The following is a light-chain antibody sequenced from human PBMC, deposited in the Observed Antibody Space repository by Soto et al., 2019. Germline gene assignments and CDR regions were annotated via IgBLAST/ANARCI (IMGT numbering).Light chain of an antibody. Sequence: DIQMTQSPSSLSASVGDRVTITCRASQGISTYLAWYQQKPGRVPKLLIYDASTLQSGVPSRFSGSGSGTDFTLTISSLQPEDVATYYCQQLFDSPITFGQGTRLEIK. J-gene: IGKJ5*01. CDR3: QQLFDSPIT. CDR1: QGISTY. V-gene: IGKV1-27*01. CDR2: DAS.